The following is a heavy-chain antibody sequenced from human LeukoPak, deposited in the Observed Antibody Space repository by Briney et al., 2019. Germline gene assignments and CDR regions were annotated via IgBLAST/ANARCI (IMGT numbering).Heavy chain of an antibody. V-gene: IGHV3-30-3*01. D-gene: IGHD5-12*01. Sequence: GGSLRLSCAASGFTFGSYAMHWVRQAPGKGLEWVAIISYDGSNEYYADSVKGRFTISRDNSKNTLYLHMNSLTAEDTAVYYCARDSVNYDQWGQGTLVTVSS. CDR2: ISYDGSNE. J-gene: IGHJ4*02. CDR1: GFTFGSYA. CDR3: ARDSVNYDQ.